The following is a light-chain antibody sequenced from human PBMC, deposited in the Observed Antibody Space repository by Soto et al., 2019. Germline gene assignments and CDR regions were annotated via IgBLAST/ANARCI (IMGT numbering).Light chain of an antibody. J-gene: IGLJ1*01. Sequence: QSALTQPASMSGSPGQSITISCTGTSSDVGGYNFVSWYQQHPGKAPKLMIYHVTNRPSGVSSRFSGSKSGNTASLTISGLQAEDEADYYCSSYTSNITPYVFGTGTKLTV. CDR2: HVT. CDR1: SSDVGGYNF. V-gene: IGLV2-14*01. CDR3: SSYTSNITPYV.